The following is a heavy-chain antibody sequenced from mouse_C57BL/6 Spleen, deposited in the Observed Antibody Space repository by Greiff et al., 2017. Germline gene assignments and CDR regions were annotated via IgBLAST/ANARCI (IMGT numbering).Heavy chain of an antibody. V-gene: IGHV1-81*01. J-gene: IGHJ1*03. Sequence: VKLQESGAELARPGASVKLSCKASGYTFTSYGISWVKQRTGQGLEWIGEIYPRSGNTYYNEKFKGKATLTADKSSSTAYMELRSLTSEDSAVYFCARDYDYDWYFDVWGTGTTVTVSS. D-gene: IGHD2-4*01. CDR1: GYTFTSYG. CDR3: ARDYDYDWYFDV. CDR2: IYPRSGNT.